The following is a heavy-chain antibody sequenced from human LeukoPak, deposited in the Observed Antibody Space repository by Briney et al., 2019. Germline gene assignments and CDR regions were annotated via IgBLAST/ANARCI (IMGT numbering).Heavy chain of an antibody. CDR3: AREVTGPWDYYYGMDV. J-gene: IGHJ6*02. CDR1: GFTFSGCW. D-gene: IGHD2-21*02. Sequence: GGSLRLSCAASGFTFSGCWMHWVRQAPGKGLVWVSRVKSDGTTITYADSVKGRFTISRDNAKNTLYLQMDSLRGEDTAVYFCAREVTGPWDYYYGMDVWGQGTTVTVSS. V-gene: IGHV3-74*01. CDR2: VKSDGTTI.